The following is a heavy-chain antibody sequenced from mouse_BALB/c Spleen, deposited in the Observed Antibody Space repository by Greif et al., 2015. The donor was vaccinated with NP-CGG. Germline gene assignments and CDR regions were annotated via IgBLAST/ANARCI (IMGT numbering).Heavy chain of an antibody. V-gene: IGHV5-6-5*01. CDR3: AREVRGFDY. CDR2: ISSGGST. CDR1: GFTFSSYA. D-gene: IGHD2-14*01. Sequence: VKLVESGGGLVKPGGSLKLSCAASGFTFSSYAMSWVRQTPEKRLAWVASISSGGSTYYPDSVKGRFTISRDNARNILYLQMSSRRCEDTAMYYCAREVRGFDYWGQGTTLTVSS. J-gene: IGHJ2*01.